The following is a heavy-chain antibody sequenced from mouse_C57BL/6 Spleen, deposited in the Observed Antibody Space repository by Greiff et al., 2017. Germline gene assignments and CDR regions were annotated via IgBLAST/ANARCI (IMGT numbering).Heavy chain of an antibody. CDR1: GFTFNTYA. V-gene: IGHV10-3*01. D-gene: IGHD2-3*01. CDR3: VCFYCHCAWFAY. CDR2: IRSKSSNYAT. J-gene: IGHJ3*01. Sequence: DVQLVESGGGLVQPKGSLKLSCAASGFTFNTYAMHWVRQAPGKGLEWVARIRSKSSNYATYYADSVKDRFTISRDDSQSMLYLQMNNLKTEDTPIFYCVCFYCHCAWFAYWGQGTLVTVSA.